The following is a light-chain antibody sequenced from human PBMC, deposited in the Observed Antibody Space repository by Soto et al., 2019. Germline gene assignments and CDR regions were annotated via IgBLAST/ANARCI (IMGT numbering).Light chain of an antibody. Sequence: QSVLTQPASVSGSPGQSTTISCTGTSSDVGAYSYVSWYQQQPGKAPKLMIYEVINRPSGVSNRFSGSKSGNTASLTISGLRAEDEAYYYCSSFTSSNTGVFGTGTKVTVL. J-gene: IGLJ1*01. CDR1: SSDVGAYSY. CDR2: EVI. V-gene: IGLV2-14*01. CDR3: SSFTSSNTGV.